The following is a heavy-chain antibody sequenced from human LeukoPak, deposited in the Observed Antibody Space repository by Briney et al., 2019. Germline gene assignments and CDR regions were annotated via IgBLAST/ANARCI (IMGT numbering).Heavy chain of an antibody. D-gene: IGHD3-10*01. CDR3: AREGYYGSGSYFGAFDY. CDR2: IIPILGIA. J-gene: IGHJ4*02. Sequence: SVKVSCKASGGTFSSYAIRWVRQAPGQGLEWMGRIIPILGIANYAQKFQGRVTITADKSTSTAYMELSSLRSEDTAVYYCAREGYYGSGSYFGAFDYWGQGTLVTVSS. V-gene: IGHV1-69*04. CDR1: GGTFSSYA.